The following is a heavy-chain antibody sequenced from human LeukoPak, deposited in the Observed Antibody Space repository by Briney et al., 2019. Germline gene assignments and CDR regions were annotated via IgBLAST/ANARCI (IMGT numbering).Heavy chain of an antibody. V-gene: IGHV1-69*13. Sequence: SVKVSCKASGGTFSSYAISWVRQAPGQGLEWMGGIIPIFGTANYARKFQGRVTITADESTSTAYMELSSLRSEDTAVYFRARGPPQEYDGGGYYFFDYWGQGTLVTVSS. J-gene: IGHJ4*02. CDR3: ARGPPQEYDGGGYYFFDY. CDR2: IIPIFGTA. CDR1: GGTFSSYA. D-gene: IGHD3-22*01.